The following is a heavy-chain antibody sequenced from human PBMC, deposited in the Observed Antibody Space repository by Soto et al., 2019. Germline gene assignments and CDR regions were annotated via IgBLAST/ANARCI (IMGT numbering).Heavy chain of an antibody. V-gene: IGHV3-48*02. CDR1: GFTFSSYS. J-gene: IGHJ6*02. D-gene: IGHD6-19*01. CDR3: ARAGAGAGYYYYYGMDV. CDR2: ISTSSSTI. Sequence: GGSLRLSCAASGFTFSSYSMTWVRQPPGKGLEWLSYISTSSSTIYYADSVKGRFTISRDNAKNSLFLQMNSLRDEDTAVYYCARAGAGAGYYYYYGMDVWGQGTTVTVSS.